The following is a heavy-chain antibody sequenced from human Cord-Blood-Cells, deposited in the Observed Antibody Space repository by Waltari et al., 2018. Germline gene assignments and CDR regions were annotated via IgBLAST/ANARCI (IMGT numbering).Heavy chain of an antibody. CDR3: ARRLATIFGVVIGFDY. D-gene: IGHD3-3*01. Sequence: QLQLQESGPGLVKPSETLSLTCTVSGGSISSSSYYSGWIRQPPGKGREWIGSIYYSGSTYYNPSLQSRVTISVDTSKNQFSLKLGSVTAADTAVYYCARRLATIFGVVIGFDYWGQGTLVTVSS. CDR1: GGSISSSSYY. V-gene: IGHV4-39*01. CDR2: IYYSGST. J-gene: IGHJ4*02.